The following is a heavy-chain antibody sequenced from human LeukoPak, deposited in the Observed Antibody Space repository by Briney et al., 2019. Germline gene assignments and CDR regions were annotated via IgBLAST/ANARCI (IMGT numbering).Heavy chain of an antibody. CDR3: ARSENSGSYPYFDY. D-gene: IGHD1-26*01. CDR1: GFTFSSYA. J-gene: IGHJ4*02. Sequence: PGGSLRLSCAASGFTFSSYAMSWVRQAPGKGLEWVSAISGSGGSTYYADSVKGRFTISRDNAKNSLYLQMNSLRAEDTAVYYCARSENSGSYPYFDYWGQGTLVTVSS. V-gene: IGHV3-23*01. CDR2: ISGSGGST.